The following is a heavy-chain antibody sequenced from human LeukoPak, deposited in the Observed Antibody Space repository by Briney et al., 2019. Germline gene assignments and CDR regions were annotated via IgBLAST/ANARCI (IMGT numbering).Heavy chain of an antibody. CDR2: ISAYNGNT. CDR3: ARDQTIYFDWLLSTPNDAFDI. D-gene: IGHD3-9*01. CDR1: GYTFTSYG. Sequence: ASVKVSCKASGYTFTSYGISWVRQAPGQGLEWMGWISAYNGNTNYAQKLQGRVTMTTDTSTSTAYMELRSLRSDDTAVYYCARDQTIYFDWLLSTPNDAFDIWGQGTMVTVSS. V-gene: IGHV1-18*01. J-gene: IGHJ3*02.